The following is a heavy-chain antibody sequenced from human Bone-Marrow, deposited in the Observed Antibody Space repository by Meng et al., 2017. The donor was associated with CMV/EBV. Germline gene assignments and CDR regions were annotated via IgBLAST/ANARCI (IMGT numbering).Heavy chain of an antibody. V-gene: IGHV4-34*01. J-gene: IGHJ4*02. D-gene: IGHD5-18*01. CDR1: DGSFSGYH. CDR2: INHGGST. Sequence: GSLRLSCAMYDGSFSGYHWTWIRQPPGKGLEWIGEINHGGSTNYNPSLKSRVTISVDTSKNQFSLKLSSVIAADTAVYYCARGYLMDPAMGPHFDYWGQGTLVTVSS. CDR3: ARGYLMDPAMGPHFDY.